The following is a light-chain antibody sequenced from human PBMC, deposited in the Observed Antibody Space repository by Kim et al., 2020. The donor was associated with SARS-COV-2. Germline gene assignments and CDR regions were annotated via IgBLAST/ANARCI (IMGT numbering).Light chain of an antibody. Sequence: LSLSPGERATLSCRASQSVSSYLAWYQQKPGQAPRLLIYDASNRATGIPARFSGSGSGTDFTLTISSLEPEDFAVYYCQQRSNWFTFGGGTKLEI. V-gene: IGKV3-11*01. CDR2: DAS. CDR3: QQRSNWFT. J-gene: IGKJ4*01. CDR1: QSVSSY.